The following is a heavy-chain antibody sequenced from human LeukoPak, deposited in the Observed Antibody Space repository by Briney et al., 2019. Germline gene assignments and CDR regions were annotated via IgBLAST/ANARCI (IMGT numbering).Heavy chain of an antibody. V-gene: IGHV3-21*01. D-gene: IGHD2-2*01. J-gene: IGHJ4*02. CDR2: ITSSSSYI. CDR3: ARGAGYCSSTNCHLWFDY. CDR1: GFTFSSYS. Sequence: GGSLRLSCAASGFTFSSYSMNWVRQAPGKGLEWVSSITSSSSYIYYADSVKGRFTISRDNARNSLYLQMNSLRAEDTAVYYCARGAGYCSSTNCHLWFDYWGQGALVTVSS.